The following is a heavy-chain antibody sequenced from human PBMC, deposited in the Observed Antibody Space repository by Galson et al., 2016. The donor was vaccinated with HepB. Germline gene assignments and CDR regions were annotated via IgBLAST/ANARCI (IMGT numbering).Heavy chain of an antibody. CDR2: IKKDGSEK. CDR3: AMVVIRSGYDLDY. V-gene: IGHV3-7*04. D-gene: IGHD5-12*01. Sequence: SLRLSCAASGFTFSNYWMSWVRQAPGKGPEWVANIKKDGSEKYYLDSVKGRFTISRDNAKNSLYLQMKSLRAEETAVYYCAMVVIRSGYDLDYWGQGTLVTVSS. CDR1: GFTFSNYW. J-gene: IGHJ4*02.